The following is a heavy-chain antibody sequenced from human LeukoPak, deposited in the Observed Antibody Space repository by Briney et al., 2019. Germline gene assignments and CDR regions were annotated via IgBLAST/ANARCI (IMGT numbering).Heavy chain of an antibody. CDR1: GGTFSSYA. V-gene: IGHV1-69*13. J-gene: IGHJ4*02. CDR2: IIPIFGTA. D-gene: IGHD3-16*02. Sequence: ASAKVSCKASGGTFSSYAISWVRQAPGQGLEWMGGIIPIFGTANYAQKFQGRATITADESTSTAYMELSSLRSEDTAVYYCARARGLGELSLLGYWGQGTLVTVSS. CDR3: ARARGLGELSLLGY.